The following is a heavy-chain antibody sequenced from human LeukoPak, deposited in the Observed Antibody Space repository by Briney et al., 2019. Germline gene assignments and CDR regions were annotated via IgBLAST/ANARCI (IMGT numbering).Heavy chain of an antibody. J-gene: IGHJ6*02. CDR3: ARDGGIAARLRYLGMDV. D-gene: IGHD6-6*01. CDR1: GFTFSSYG. Sequence: WGSLALSCAASGFTFSSYGMHWVRQAPGKGLEWVAVIWYDGSNKYYADSVKGRFTICRDNSKNTLYLQMDSLRAEDTAVYYCARDGGIAARLRYLGMDVWGQKTAV. CDR2: IWYDGSNK. V-gene: IGHV3-33*01.